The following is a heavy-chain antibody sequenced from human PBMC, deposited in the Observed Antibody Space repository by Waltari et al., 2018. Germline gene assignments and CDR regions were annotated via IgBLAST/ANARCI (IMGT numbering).Heavy chain of an antibody. CDR2: INPDGGAT. D-gene: IGHD6-25*01. CDR3: ATDRLAAERTVFDY. V-gene: IGHV1-2*02. J-gene: IGHJ4*02. CDR1: GYPFTFYY. Sequence: QVQLVQYGAEVKKPGASVKVSCKSSGYPFTFYYIHWVRQAPGQRLEWMGWINPDGGATLYTQNFQGRITMTKDMSISTTYMELNGLTSDDTAVYYCATDRLAAERTVFDYWGQGTLVTVSS.